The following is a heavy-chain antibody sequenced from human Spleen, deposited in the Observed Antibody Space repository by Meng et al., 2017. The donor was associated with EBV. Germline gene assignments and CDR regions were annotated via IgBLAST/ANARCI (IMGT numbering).Heavy chain of an antibody. V-gene: IGHV4-34*01. CDR1: GGPFSAYY. D-gene: IGHD6-6*01. J-gene: IGHJ5*02. CDR2: IYHSGST. CDR3: ARDRGAQYSGWFDP. Sequence: QVQLPQWGAGLLKPSEPLSLTCAVYGGPFSAYYWSWIRQPPGKGLEWIGEIYHSGSTNYNPSLKSRVTISIDKSENQFSLKLTSVTAADTALYYCARDRGAQYSGWFDPWGPGTLVTVSS.